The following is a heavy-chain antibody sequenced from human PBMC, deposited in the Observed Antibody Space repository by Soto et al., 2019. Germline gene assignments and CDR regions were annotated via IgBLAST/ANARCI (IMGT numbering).Heavy chain of an antibody. D-gene: IGHD3-16*01. CDR1: GASINRGDTDY. Sequence: SETLSLTCSVSGASINRGDTDYWNWIRQHPVKGLEWIGYIYYSGRIYYNPSLESRVTISVDTSKNQFSLKLTSVTAADTAVYYCAHSLRSFFFFGWDVGGKGPRVTVPS. V-gene: IGHV4-31*03. CDR3: AHSLRSFFFFGWDV. J-gene: IGHJ6*03. CDR2: IYYSGRI.